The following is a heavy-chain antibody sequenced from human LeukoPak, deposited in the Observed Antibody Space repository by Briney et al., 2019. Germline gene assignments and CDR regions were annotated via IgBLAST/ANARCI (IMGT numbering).Heavy chain of an antibody. V-gene: IGHV3-7*01. Sequence: PGGSLRLSCAASGFTFSNAWMSWARQAPGKGLEWVANLGQDGTKKYYVDSVKGRFTISRDNAKNSLFLQMDSLRPEDTAVYYCARDRGTQSDYWGQGTLVTVSS. J-gene: IGHJ4*02. CDR1: GFTFSNAW. CDR3: ARDRGTQSDY. CDR2: LGQDGTKK. D-gene: IGHD3-16*01.